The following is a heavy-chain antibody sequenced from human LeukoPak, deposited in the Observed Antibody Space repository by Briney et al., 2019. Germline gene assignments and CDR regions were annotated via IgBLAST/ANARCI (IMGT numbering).Heavy chain of an antibody. D-gene: IGHD3-22*01. J-gene: IGHJ6*03. V-gene: IGHV4-59*12. CDR2: IYYSGST. Sequence: SETLSLTCTVSGGSISSYYWSWIRQPPGKGLEWIGYIYYSGSTNYNPSLKSRVTISVDTSKNQFSLKLSSVTAADTAVYYCASSGYYHYYYYMDVWGKGTTVTVSS. CDR3: ASSGYYHYYYYMDV. CDR1: GGSISSYY.